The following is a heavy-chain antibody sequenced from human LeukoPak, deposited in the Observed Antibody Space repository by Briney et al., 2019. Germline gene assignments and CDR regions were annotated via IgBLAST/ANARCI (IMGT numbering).Heavy chain of an antibody. CDR3: AREPRTGETLDY. V-gene: IGHV3-30-3*01. J-gene: IGHJ4*02. CDR1: GFTFSSYA. D-gene: IGHD7-27*01. CDR2: ISYDGSNK. Sequence: PGGSLKLSCAASGFTFSSYAMHWVRQAPGKGLEWVAVISYDGSNKYYADSVKDRFTISRDNSKNTLYLQMNSLRAEDTAVYYYAREPRTGETLDYWGQGTLVTVSS.